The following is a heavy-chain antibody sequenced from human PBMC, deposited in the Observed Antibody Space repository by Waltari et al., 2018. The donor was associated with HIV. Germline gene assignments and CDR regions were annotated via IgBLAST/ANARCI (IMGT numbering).Heavy chain of an antibody. CDR1: GFSLSTSGMC. V-gene: IGHV2-70*01. Sequence: QVTLRESGPALVKPTQTLTLTCTFAGFSLSTSGMCVSWIRQPPGKALEWLALIDWADDKYYSTSLRSRRTISKDTTKNQAVLTVTNLDPMDTGTYYCARVKYFYVSREYFFDYWGQGIVVTVSS. J-gene: IGHJ4*02. D-gene: IGHD3-10*02. CDR2: IDWADDK. CDR3: ARVKYFYVSREYFFDY.